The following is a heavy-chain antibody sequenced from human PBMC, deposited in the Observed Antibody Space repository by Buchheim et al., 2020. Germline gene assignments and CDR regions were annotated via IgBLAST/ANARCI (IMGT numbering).Heavy chain of an antibody. CDR2: ISDSGSST. J-gene: IGHJ5*01. Sequence: EVQLLESGGGLVQPGGSLRLSCAASGFTFSNYVMSWVRQAPGKGLEWVSGISDSGSSTYYADSVKGRFTISRDNSKNTLYVQMSSLTAEDTAVYYCAKDGDYCRGGTCPRWFDSGGQGTL. D-gene: IGHD2-15*01. V-gene: IGHV3-23*01. CDR1: GFTFSNYV. CDR3: AKDGDYCRGGTCPRWFDS.